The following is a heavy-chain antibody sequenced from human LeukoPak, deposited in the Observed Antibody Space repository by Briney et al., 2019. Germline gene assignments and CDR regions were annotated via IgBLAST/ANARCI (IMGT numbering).Heavy chain of an antibody. V-gene: IGHV3-49*03. D-gene: IGHD6-19*01. CDR2: ISGGTT. CDR1: GFTFGDYL. CDR3: SRGSGWLSVY. J-gene: IGHJ4*02. Sequence: GGSLRLSCTASGFTFGDYLMSWFRQAPGKGLEWIGFISGGTTEYAASVKGRFTIPRDDSTSIAYLQMNSLTTEDTAVYYCSRGSGWLSVYWGQGTLVTASS.